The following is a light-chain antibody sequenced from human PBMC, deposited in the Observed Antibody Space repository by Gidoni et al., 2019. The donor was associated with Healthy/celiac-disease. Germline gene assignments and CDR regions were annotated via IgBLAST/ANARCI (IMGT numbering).Light chain of an antibody. CDR3: QQYDNLPPLT. CDR1: QDISNY. J-gene: IGKJ4*01. V-gene: IGKV1-33*01. Sequence: SPSALSASVGDRVTITCQASQDISNYLNWYQPKPAQAPKLLIYDASNSETGVPARFSGSGSGTDFTFTISSLQPEDIATYYCQQYDNLPPLTFGGGTKVEIK. CDR2: DAS.